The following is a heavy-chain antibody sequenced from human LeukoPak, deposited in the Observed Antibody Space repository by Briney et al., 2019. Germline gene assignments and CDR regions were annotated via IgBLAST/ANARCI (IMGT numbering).Heavy chain of an antibody. CDR1: GYTFTSYG. V-gene: IGHV1-18*01. Sequence: ASVKVSCKASGYTFTSYGISWVRQAPGQGLEWMGWISAYNGNTNYAQKLQGRVTMTTDTSTSTAYMELRSLRSDDTAVYYCAGVVPADDAFDIWGQGTMVTVSS. D-gene: IGHD2-2*01. CDR3: AGVVPADDAFDI. CDR2: ISAYNGNT. J-gene: IGHJ3*02.